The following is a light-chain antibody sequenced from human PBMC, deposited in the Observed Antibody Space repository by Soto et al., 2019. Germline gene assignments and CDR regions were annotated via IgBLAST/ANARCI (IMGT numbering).Light chain of an antibody. CDR2: DAS. Sequence: EIVMTQSPATLSVSPGERATLSCRASQSISNYLAWSQQEPGQAPGLLIYDASTRATGFPARFSGSGSGTEFTLTISSLQSEDFAVYYCQQYNNWPTITFGQGTRLEIK. J-gene: IGKJ5*01. CDR3: QQYNNWPTIT. V-gene: IGKV3-15*01. CDR1: QSISNY.